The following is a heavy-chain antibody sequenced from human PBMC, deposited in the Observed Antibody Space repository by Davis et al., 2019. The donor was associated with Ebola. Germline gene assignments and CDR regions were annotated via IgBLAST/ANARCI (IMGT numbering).Heavy chain of an antibody. D-gene: IGHD2-21*02. CDR3: ARVVTWFDP. J-gene: IGHJ5*02. CDR1: GVTFTDHW. V-gene: IGHV3-74*01. CDR2: INSDGTVI. Sequence: PGGSLRLSCAVSGVTFTDHWMHWVRQAPGKGLMWVARINSDGTVIQYADFVKGRFTISRDNAKSTLYLQMSSLRAEDTAMYYCARVVTWFDPWGQGTLVTVSS.